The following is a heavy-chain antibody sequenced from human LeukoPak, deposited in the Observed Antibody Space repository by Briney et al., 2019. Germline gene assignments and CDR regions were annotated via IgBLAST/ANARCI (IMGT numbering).Heavy chain of an antibody. D-gene: IGHD3-22*01. J-gene: IGHJ4*02. Sequence: GGSLRLSCAASGFTLNDYYMSWIRQAPGKGLEWISYISSSGTSIYYADSVKGRFTISRDNSKNTLYLQMNSLRAEDTAVYYCAKDIYYYDSSARGYFDYWGQGTLVTVSS. CDR3: AKDIYYYDSSARGYFDY. CDR2: ISSSGTSI. V-gene: IGHV3-11*01. CDR1: GFTLNDYY.